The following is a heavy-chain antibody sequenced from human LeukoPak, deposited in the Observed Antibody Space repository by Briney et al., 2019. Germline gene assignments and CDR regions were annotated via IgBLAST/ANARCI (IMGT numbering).Heavy chain of an antibody. CDR2: ISSSGSTI. CDR3: ARDAGIAAAGPSYDY. D-gene: IGHD6-13*01. CDR1: GFTFSSYE. J-gene: IGHJ4*02. V-gene: IGHV3-48*03. Sequence: GGSLRLSCAASGFTFSSYEINWVRQAPGKGLEWVSYISSSGSTIYYADSVKGRFTISRDNAKNSLYLQMNSLRAEDTAVYYCARDAGIAAAGPSYDYWGQGTLVTVFS.